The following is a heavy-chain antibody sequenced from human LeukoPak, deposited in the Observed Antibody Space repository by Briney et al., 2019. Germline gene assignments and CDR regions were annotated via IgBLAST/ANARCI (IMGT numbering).Heavy chain of an antibody. Sequence: SETLSLTCTVSGGSIGSYYWSWIRQPPGKGLEWIGEINHSGSTNYNPSLKSRVTISVDTSKNQFSLKLSSVTAADTAVYYCARGRGCSGGSCYSGSWFDPWGQGTLVTVSS. J-gene: IGHJ5*02. V-gene: IGHV4-34*01. D-gene: IGHD2-15*01. CDR1: GGSIGSYY. CDR2: INHSGST. CDR3: ARGRGCSGGSCYSGSWFDP.